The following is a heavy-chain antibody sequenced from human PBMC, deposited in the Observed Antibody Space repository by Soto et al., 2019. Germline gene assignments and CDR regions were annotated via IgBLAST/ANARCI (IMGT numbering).Heavy chain of an antibody. CDR1: GFTFSTYA. CDR3: VKGYWKGDV. J-gene: IGHJ6*01. V-gene: IGHV3-23*01. CDR2: ISGSGGSI. D-gene: IGHD1-1*01. Sequence: EVQLLESGGGLVQPGGSLRLSCAASGFTFSTYAMNWVRQAPGNGLEWVSAISGSGGSIHYADSVKGRFTISRDNSKNTLYQQMNRLRDEETAVYHCVKGYWKGDVWGQGTTVTVSS.